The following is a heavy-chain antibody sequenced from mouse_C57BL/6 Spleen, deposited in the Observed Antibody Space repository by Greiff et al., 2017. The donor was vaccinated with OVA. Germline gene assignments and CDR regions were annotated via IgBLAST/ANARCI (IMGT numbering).Heavy chain of an antibody. CDR1: GFTFSNYW. D-gene: IGHD2-4*01. V-gene: IGHV6-3*01. Sequence: EVQGVESGGGLVQPGGSMKLSCVASGFTFSNYWMNWVRQSPEKGLEWVAQIRLKSDNYATHYAESVKGRFTISRDDSKSSVYLQMNNLRAEDTGIYYCTESDYHYYAMVYWGQGTSVTVSS. CDR3: TESDYHYYAMVY. CDR2: IRLKSDNYAT. J-gene: IGHJ4*01.